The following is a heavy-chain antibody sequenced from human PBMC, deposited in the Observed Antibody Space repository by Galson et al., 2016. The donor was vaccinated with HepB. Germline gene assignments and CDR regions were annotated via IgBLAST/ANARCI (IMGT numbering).Heavy chain of an antibody. D-gene: IGHD2-15*01. Sequence: AGNGKTHYSQKLQGRVTITWDTSASTAYMELSSLRSEDTAVYYCARGPQSGGYWGQGTLVTVSS. CDR3: ARGPQSGGY. J-gene: IGHJ4*02. V-gene: IGHV1-3*01. CDR2: AGNGKT.